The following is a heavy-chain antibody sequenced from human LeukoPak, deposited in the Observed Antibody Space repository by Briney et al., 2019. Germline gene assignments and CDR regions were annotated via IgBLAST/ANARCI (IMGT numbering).Heavy chain of an antibody. D-gene: IGHD2-2*01. CDR2: IRSSSNTI. CDR1: GFTFSSYS. J-gene: IGHJ6*03. Sequence: GSLRLSCAASGFTFSSYSMNWVRQAPGKGLEWVSYIRSSSNTIYYADSVKGRFTISRDNAKKSLYLQMTSLRVEDTAVYYCARLPVVPAAIIYYYYYYMDVWGKGTTVTVSS. V-gene: IGHV3-48*01. CDR3: ARLPVVPAAIIYYYYYYMDV.